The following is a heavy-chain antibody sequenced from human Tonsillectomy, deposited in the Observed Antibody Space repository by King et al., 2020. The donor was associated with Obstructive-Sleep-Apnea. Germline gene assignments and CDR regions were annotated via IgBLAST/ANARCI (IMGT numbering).Heavy chain of an antibody. Sequence: VQLVESGGGLVQPGRSLRLSCAASGFTFDDYARNWVRQAPGKGLEWCSGISWDSGSIGYADSVKGRFTISRDNAKNSLYLQMNSLRAEDTALYYCAKARKDYYYYGMDVWGQGTTVTVSS. CDR3: AKARKDYYYYGMDV. V-gene: IGHV3-9*01. D-gene: IGHD1-14*01. CDR2: ISWDSGSI. J-gene: IGHJ6*02. CDR1: GFTFDDYA.